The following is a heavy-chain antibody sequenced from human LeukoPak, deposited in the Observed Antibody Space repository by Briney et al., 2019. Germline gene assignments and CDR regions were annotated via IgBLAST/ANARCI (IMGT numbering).Heavy chain of an antibody. Sequence: APVKVSCKASGYTFTSYDINWVRQATGQGLEWMGWMNPNSGNTGYAQKFQGRVTMTRDTSTSTVYMELSSLRSEDTAVYYCARDPYSSGAHWGQGTLVTVSS. V-gene: IGHV1-8*01. CDR3: ARDPYSSGAH. D-gene: IGHD6-19*01. J-gene: IGHJ4*02. CDR2: MNPNSGNT. CDR1: GYTFTSYD.